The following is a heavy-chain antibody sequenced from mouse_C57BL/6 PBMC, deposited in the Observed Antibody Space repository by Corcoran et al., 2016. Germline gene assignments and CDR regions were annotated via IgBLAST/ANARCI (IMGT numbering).Heavy chain of an antibody. V-gene: IGHV1-18*01. J-gene: IGHJ2*01. CDR2: INPNNGGT. D-gene: IGHD3-2*02. CDR3: ARSDSSGYPYYFDY. Sequence: EVQLQQSGPELVKPVASVKIPCKASGYTFTDYNMDWVKQSHGKSLEWIGDINPNNGGTIYNQKFKGKATLTVDKSSSTAYMELRSLTSEDTAVYYCARSDSSGYPYYFDYWGQGTTLTVSS. CDR1: GYTFTDYN.